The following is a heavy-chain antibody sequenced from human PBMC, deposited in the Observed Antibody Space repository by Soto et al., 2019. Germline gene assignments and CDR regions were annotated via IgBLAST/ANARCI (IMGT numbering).Heavy chain of an antibody. J-gene: IGHJ4*02. CDR3: ARSLNYDFWTGYFFDF. V-gene: IGHV2-70*12. Sequence: SGATLMNPTQTLTLTCTFSGFSLTTRSMCVSWIRQSPGKALEWLALIDWDGDTYYSTSLKTRLTISRDTSTNQVVLTMTNLDPADTATYFCARSLNYDFWTGYFFDFWGQGSLVTVSS. D-gene: IGHD3-3*01. CDR2: IDWDGDT. CDR1: GFSLTTRSMC.